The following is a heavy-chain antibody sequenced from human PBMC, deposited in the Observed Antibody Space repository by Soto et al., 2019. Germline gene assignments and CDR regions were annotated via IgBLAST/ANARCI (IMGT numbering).Heavy chain of an antibody. CDR3: ARDRVRRDNKPYGMDV. J-gene: IGHJ6*02. Sequence: SETLSLTCTVSGDSIASGPYYWTWIRQHPGKGLEWIGNIFYTGSTYYNPSLQSRVSISVDTSKNQFSLRLTSVTAADAAIYYCARDRVRRDNKPYGMDVWGQGTTVTV. CDR1: GDSIASGPYY. CDR2: IFYTGST. D-gene: IGHD2-21*01. V-gene: IGHV4-31*03.